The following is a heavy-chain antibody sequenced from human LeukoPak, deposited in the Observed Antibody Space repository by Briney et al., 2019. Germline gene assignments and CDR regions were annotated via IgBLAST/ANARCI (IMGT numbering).Heavy chain of an antibody. J-gene: IGHJ3*02. Sequence: GASVKVSCKASGYTFTSYYMHWVRQAPGQGLEWMGIINPSGGSTSYAQKFQGRVTMTRDMSTSTVYMELSSLRSEDTAVYYCARDNSSGWYPHIWGQGTMVTVSS. CDR3: ARDNSSGWYPHI. CDR1: GYTFTSYY. V-gene: IGHV1-46*01. CDR2: INPSGGST. D-gene: IGHD6-19*01.